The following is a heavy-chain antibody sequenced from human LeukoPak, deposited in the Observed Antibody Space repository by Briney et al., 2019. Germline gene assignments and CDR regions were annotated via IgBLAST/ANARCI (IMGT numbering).Heavy chain of an antibody. CDR1: GYTFTGYY. CDR2: INPSGGST. D-gene: IGHD3-10*01. Sequence: ASVKVSCKASGYTFTGYYMHWVRQAPGQGLEWMGIINPSGGSTSYAQKFQGRVTMTRDMSTSTAYMELSRLRSDDTAVYYCARECDYGSGSYYNQGYDPWGQGTLVTVSS. CDR3: ARECDYGSGSYYNQGYDP. V-gene: IGHV1-46*01. J-gene: IGHJ5*02.